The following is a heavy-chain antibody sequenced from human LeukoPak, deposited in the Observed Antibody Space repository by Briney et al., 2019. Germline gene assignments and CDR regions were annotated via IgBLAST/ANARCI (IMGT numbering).Heavy chain of an antibody. J-gene: IGHJ4*02. CDR2: IDWDDDK. V-gene: IGHV2-70*01. CDR3: ARIKVDDILTGYYRYFDY. D-gene: IGHD3-9*01. CDR1: GFSLSTSGMC. Sequence: SGPALVKPTQTLTLTCTFSGFSLSTSGMCVSWIRQPPGTALEWLALIDWDDDKYYSTSLKTRLTISKDTSKNQVVLTMTNMDPVDTATYYCARIKVDDILTGYYRYFDYWGQGTLVTVSS.